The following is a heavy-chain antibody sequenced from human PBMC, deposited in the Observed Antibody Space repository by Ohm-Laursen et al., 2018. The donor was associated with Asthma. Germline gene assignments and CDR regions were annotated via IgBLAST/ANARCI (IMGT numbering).Heavy chain of an antibody. J-gene: IGHJ4*02. Sequence: GSLRLSCAASGFSFSTYAMTWVRQAPGKGLEWVSAIGSDGGGIQYADSVKGRFTISRDNSKNTLFLQMNSLRVEDTAVYYCAKYLTEGPSRSFDYWGQGTLVTVSS. CDR1: GFSFSTYA. V-gene: IGHV3-23*01. CDR2: IGSDGGGI. CDR3: AKYLTEGPSRSFDY.